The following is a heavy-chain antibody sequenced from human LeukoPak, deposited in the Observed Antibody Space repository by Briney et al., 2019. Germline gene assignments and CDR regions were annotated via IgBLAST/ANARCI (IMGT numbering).Heavy chain of an antibody. D-gene: IGHD6-19*01. Sequence: GGSLRLSCAASGFTFSSYAMQWVRQAPGKGLEWVAVISYDGSDKNYADSVKGRFTISRDNSMDTLYLQMNSLRAEDTAVYYCSRAVYRSGGYYFDYWGQGILVTVSS. CDR1: GFTFSSYA. CDR2: ISYDGSDK. V-gene: IGHV3-30*04. CDR3: SRAVYRSGGYYFDY. J-gene: IGHJ4*02.